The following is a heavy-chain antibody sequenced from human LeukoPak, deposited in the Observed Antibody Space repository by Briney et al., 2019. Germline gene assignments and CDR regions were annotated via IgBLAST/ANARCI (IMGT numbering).Heavy chain of an antibody. V-gene: IGHV4-38-2*02. CDR3: ARVLEARGSPEGNYFDY. J-gene: IGHJ4*02. Sequence: SETLPLTCTVSGYSISSGYYWGWIRQPPGKGLEWIGSIYHSGSTYYNPSLKSRVTISVDTSKNQFSLKLSSVTAADTAVYYCARVLEARGSPEGNYFDYWGQGTLVTVSS. CDR1: GYSISSGYY. D-gene: IGHD2-15*01. CDR2: IYHSGST.